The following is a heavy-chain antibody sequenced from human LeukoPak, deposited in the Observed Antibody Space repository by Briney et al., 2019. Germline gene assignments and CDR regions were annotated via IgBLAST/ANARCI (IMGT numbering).Heavy chain of an antibody. CDR1: GYTFTGYY. V-gene: IGHV1-2*02. CDR3: ATPRDDFWNGFYAY. J-gene: IGHJ4*02. CDR2: INPNSGGT. D-gene: IGHD3-3*01. Sequence: GASVKVSCKASGYTFTGYYMHWVRQAPGQGLEWMGWINPNSGGTNYAQKFQGRVTMTEDTSTDTAYMELSSLRSDDTAVYYCATPRDDFWNGFYAYWGQGTLVTVSS.